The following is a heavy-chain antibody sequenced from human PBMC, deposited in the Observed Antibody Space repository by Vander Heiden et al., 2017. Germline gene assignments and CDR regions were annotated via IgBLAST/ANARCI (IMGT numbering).Heavy chain of an antibody. D-gene: IGHD2-15*01. J-gene: IGHJ6*02. CDR2: IYSDGRT. CDR3: ARGGGSQDYGMDV. Sequence: EVQLVETGGGLIQPGGSLRLSCAASGFTVISTYLSWVRQVPGKGLEWVSVIYSDGRTNYAASVQGRVTISRDNSENTVFLQMNSLRAEDTAMYYCARGGGSQDYGMDVWGQGTTGTVSS. V-gene: IGHV3-53*02. CDR1: GFTVISTY.